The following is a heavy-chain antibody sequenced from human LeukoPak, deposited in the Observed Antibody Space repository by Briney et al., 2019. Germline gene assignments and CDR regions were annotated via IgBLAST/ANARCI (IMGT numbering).Heavy chain of an antibody. V-gene: IGHV1-18*01. CDR2: VSPYNGNA. CDR3: AREHEQWLVRHHFDY. D-gene: IGHD6-19*01. CDR1: GYTFRAHG. Sequence: GASVRVSCKASGYTFRAHGISWVRQAPGQGLEWLGWVSPYNGNADYAQKFQGRPTLTTDTYTSTFYMDLRSLTSDDTAVYYCAREHEQWLVRHHFDYWGQGSQVTVSS. J-gene: IGHJ4*02.